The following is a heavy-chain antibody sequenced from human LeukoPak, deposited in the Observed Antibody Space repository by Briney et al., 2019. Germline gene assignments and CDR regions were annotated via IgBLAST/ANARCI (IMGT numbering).Heavy chain of an antibody. CDR3: ARDSFLGYGDYEGLGY. D-gene: IGHD4-17*01. Sequence: ASVKVSCKASGYTLTSYGISGVRQAPGQGLEWMGWISAYKSNTNYAQKLQGRVTMTTDTTTSTAYMELRSLRSDDTAVYYCARDSFLGYGDYEGLGYWGQGTLVTVSS. CDR2: ISAYKSNT. V-gene: IGHV1-18*01. J-gene: IGHJ4*02. CDR1: GYTLTSYG.